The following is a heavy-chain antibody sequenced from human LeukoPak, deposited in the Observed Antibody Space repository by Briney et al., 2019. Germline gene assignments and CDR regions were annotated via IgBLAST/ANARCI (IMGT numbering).Heavy chain of an antibody. CDR2: INHSGST. J-gene: IGHJ6*02. CDR3: ARGGEKRITIFGVVTPYGMDV. CDR1: GGSFSGYY. V-gene: IGHV4-34*01. Sequence: SETLSLTCAVYGGSFSGYYWSWIRQPPGKGLEWIGEINHSGSTNYNPSLKSRVTISVDTSKNQFSLKLSSVTAADTAVYYCARGGEKRITIFGVVTPYGMDVWGQGTTVTVSS. D-gene: IGHD3-3*01.